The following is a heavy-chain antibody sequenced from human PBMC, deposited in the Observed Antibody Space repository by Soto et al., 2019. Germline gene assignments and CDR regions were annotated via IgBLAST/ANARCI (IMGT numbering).Heavy chain of an antibody. Sequence: SVKVSCKASGGTFSSYTISWVRQAPGQGLEWMGRIIPILGIANYAQKFQGRVTITADKSTSTAYMELSSLRSEDTAVYYCARLSSTVTTNHGSAFDIWGQGTMVTVSS. J-gene: IGHJ3*02. CDR3: ARLSSTVTTNHGSAFDI. CDR1: GGTFSSYT. V-gene: IGHV1-69*02. D-gene: IGHD4-17*01. CDR2: IIPILGIA.